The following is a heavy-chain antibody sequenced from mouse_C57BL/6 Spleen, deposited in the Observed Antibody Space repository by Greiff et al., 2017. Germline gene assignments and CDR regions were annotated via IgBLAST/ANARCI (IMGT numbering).Heavy chain of an antibody. J-gene: IGHJ2*01. CDR1: GYSFTGYY. CDR2: INPSTGGT. CDR3: ARKGSLGYFDY. Sequence: VQLKQSGPELVKPGASVKISCKASGYSFTGYYMNWVKQSPEKSLEWIGEINPSTGGTTYNQKFKAKATLTVDKSSSTAYMQLKSLTSEDSAVYYCARKGSLGYFDYWGQGTTLTVSS. D-gene: IGHD6-1*01. V-gene: IGHV1-42*01.